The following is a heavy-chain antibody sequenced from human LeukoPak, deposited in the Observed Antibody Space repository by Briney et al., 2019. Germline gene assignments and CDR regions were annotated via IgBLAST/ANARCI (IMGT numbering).Heavy chain of an antibody. J-gene: IGHJ4*02. CDR3: AKTRSWLNELDY. CDR1: GFTFSSYA. CDR2: ISGSGGST. V-gene: IGHV3-23*01. D-gene: IGHD6-13*01. Sequence: GGSLRHSCAASGFTFSSYAMSWVRQAPGKGLEWVSAISGSGGSTYYADSVKGRFTISRDNSKNTLYLQMNSLRAEDTAVYYCAKTRSWLNELDYWGQGTLVTVSS.